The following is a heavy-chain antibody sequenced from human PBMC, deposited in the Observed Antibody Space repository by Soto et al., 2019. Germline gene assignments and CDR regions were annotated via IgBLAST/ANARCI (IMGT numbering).Heavy chain of an antibody. D-gene: IGHD4-17*01. CDR1: GFTFSSYS. CDR2: ISSSSSYI. J-gene: IGHJ6*03. Sequence: EVQLVESGGGLVKPGGSLRLSCAASGFTFSSYSMNWVRQAPGKGLEWVSSISSSSSYIYYADSVKGRFTISRDNDKNSLYLQMNSLRAEDTAVYYCARDYGDPMLGGYYYYYMDVWGKGTTVTVSS. V-gene: IGHV3-21*01. CDR3: ARDYGDPMLGGYYYYYMDV.